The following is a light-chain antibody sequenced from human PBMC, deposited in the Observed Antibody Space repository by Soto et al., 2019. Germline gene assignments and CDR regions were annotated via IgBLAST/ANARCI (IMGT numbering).Light chain of an antibody. CDR2: DAS. J-gene: IGKJ2*01. V-gene: IGKV1-5*01. CDR1: QSISNY. Sequence: DIPMTQSPSTLCASVGDRVTITCRASQSISNYLAWYQQKPGKAPKLLIYDASSLESGVPSRFRGGGSGTEFTLTISSLQPDDCATYYCQQYGSYSYTFGQGTKLEIK. CDR3: QQYGSYSYT.